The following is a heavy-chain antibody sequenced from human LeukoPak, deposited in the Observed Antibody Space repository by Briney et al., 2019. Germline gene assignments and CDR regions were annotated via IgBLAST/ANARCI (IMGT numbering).Heavy chain of an antibody. CDR2: IYPGDPDT. V-gene: IGHV5-51*01. Sequence: GESLKISCKGSGYSFTSYWIGWVRQMPGKGLEWMGIIYPGDPDTRYSPSFQGQVTISADKSISTAYLQWSSLKASDTAMYYCARHPIAAAGTNWFDPWGQGTLVTVSS. CDR1: GYSFTSYW. J-gene: IGHJ5*02. D-gene: IGHD6-13*01. CDR3: ARHPIAAAGTNWFDP.